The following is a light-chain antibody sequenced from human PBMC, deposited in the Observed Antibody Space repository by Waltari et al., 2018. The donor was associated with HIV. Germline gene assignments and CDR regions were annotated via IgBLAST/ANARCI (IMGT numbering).Light chain of an antibody. V-gene: IGKV3-15*01. J-gene: IGKJ1*01. CDR3: QQYNNWPPWT. CDR2: GAS. Sequence: EIVMTQSPATLSVSPGERVTLSCRASQSIPPKLAWYQQTPGQPPILLIYGASTRAPGIPDRFSGSGSGTEFTLTISSLQSEDFAIYYCQQYNNWPPWTFGQGTKVEI. CDR1: QSIPPK.